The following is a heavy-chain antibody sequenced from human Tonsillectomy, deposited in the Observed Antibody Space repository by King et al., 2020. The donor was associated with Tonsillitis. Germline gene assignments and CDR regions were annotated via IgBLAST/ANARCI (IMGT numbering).Heavy chain of an antibody. CDR1: GFTFSTFA. J-gene: IGHJ4*02. CDR3: ARNGYFYHSSGFYYIDYFDS. CDR2: IRVSGYSS. Sequence: VQLVESGGGLGQPGGSLRLSCAASGFTFSTFAMSWVRQAPGKGLEWVSAIRVSGYSSYYADSVKGRFTISRDISKNTLDLQMNSLRADDTAVYYCARNGYFYHSSGFYYIDYFDSWGQGTLLTVSS. D-gene: IGHD3-22*01. V-gene: IGHV3-23*04.